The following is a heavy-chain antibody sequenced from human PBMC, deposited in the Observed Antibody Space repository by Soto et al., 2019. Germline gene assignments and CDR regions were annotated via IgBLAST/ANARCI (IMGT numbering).Heavy chain of an antibody. Sequence: PSETLSLTGNVSGDSLNSGAYYWTWIRQSPGRGLEWIGHLYHTGSTNYNPSLSSRLTISLDTSKKHFSLTLRSVNAVDTGVYYCARSRGGDGYYHWGQRTVVTVSS. CDR1: GDSLNSGAYY. D-gene: IGHD1-26*01. J-gene: IGHJ4*02. CDR2: LYHTGST. CDR3: ARSRGGDGYYH. V-gene: IGHV4-61*03.